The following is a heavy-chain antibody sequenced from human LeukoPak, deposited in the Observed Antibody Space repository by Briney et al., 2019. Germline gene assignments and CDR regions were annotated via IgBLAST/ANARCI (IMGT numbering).Heavy chain of an antibody. J-gene: IGHJ4*02. CDR2: IYHSGST. CDR1: GGSISSDDHY. CDR3: ASATVTTPAFGY. Sequence: SQTLSLTCTVSGGSISSDDHYWSWIRQPPGKGLEWIGEIYHSGSTNYNPSLKSRVTISVDKSKNQFSLKLSSVTAADTAVYYCASATVTTPAFGYWGQGTLVTVSS. V-gene: IGHV4-30-4*01. D-gene: IGHD4-17*01.